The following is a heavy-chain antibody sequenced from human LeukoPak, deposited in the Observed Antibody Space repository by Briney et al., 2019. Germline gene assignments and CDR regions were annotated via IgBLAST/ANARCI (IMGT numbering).Heavy chain of an antibody. CDR2: IYSGGST. J-gene: IGHJ3*02. CDR3: ARYMDAFDI. CDR1: GFTFSSYW. V-gene: IGHV3-66*01. Sequence: GGSLRLSCAVSGFTFSSYWMSWVRQAPGKGLEWVSVIYSGGSTYYADSVKGRFTISRDNSKNTLYLQMNSLRAEDTAVYYCARYMDAFDIWGQGTMVTVSS.